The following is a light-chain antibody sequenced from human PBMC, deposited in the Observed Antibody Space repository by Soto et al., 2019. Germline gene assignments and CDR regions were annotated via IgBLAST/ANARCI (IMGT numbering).Light chain of an antibody. J-gene: IGKJ4*01. CDR2: FAS. Sequence: ERVMTQFPATLSVSPGAKATLSCRASQTVSNNLARYQQKPGQAPRLLIYFASTRATGVPARFSGSGSGTEFTLTISNLQSEDSAVYYCQHYNEWPLTFGGGTKLETK. CDR1: QTVSNN. CDR3: QHYNEWPLT. V-gene: IGKV3-15*01.